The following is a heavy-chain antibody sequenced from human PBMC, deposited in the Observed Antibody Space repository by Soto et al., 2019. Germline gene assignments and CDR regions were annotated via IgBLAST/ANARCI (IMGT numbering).Heavy chain of an antibody. V-gene: IGHV4-34*01. CDR3: ARDFRPHAFDI. J-gene: IGHJ3*02. CDR1: GGSFSGYY. CDR2: INHSGST. D-gene: IGHD3-3*01. Sequence: ASETLSLTCAVYGGSFSGYYWSWIRQPPGKGLEWIGEINHSGSTNYNPSLKSRVTISVDTSKNQFSLKLSSVTAADTAVYYCARDFRPHAFDIWGQGTMVTVS.